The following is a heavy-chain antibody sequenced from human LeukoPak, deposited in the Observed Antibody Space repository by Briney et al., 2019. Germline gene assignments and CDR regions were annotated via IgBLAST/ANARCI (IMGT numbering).Heavy chain of an antibody. J-gene: IGHJ4*02. D-gene: IGHD3-22*01. CDR1: GYSISSGYY. CDR3: ASSYYYDGDY. CDR2: IYYSGST. Sequence: SETLSLTCTVSGYSISSGYYWGWIRQPPGKGLEWIGSIYYSGSTYYNPSLKSRVTISVDTSKNQFSLKLSSVTAADTALYYCASSYYYDGDYWGQGTLVTVSS. V-gene: IGHV4-38-2*02.